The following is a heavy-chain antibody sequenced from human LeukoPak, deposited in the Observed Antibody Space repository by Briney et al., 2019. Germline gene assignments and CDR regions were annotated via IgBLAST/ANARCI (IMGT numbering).Heavy chain of an antibody. Sequence: EASVKVSCKASGYTFTGYYMHWVRQAPGQGLEWMGWNNPNSGGTNYAQKFQGRVTMTRDTSISTAYMELSRLRSDDTAVYYCARVPVFDYYYYMDVWGKGTTVTVSS. CDR3: ARVPVFDYYYYMDV. CDR1: GYTFTGYY. V-gene: IGHV1-2*02. J-gene: IGHJ6*03. CDR2: NNPNSGGT.